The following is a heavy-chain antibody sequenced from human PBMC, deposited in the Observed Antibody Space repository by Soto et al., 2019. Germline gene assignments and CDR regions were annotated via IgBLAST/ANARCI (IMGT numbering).Heavy chain of an antibody. Sequence: GGSLRLSCTASGFTFGDYAMSWFRQAPGKGLEWVGFIRSKAYGGTTEYAASVKGRFTISRDDSKSIAYLQMNSLKTEDTAVYYCTRDRATAIYYYGMDVWGQGTTVTVSS. D-gene: IGHD5-18*01. J-gene: IGHJ6*02. CDR3: TRDRATAIYYYGMDV. V-gene: IGHV3-49*03. CDR1: GFTFGDYA. CDR2: IRSKAYGGTT.